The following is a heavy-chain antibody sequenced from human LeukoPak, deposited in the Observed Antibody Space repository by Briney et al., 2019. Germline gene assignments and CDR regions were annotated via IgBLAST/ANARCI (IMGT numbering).Heavy chain of an antibody. CDR2: INHSGST. Sequence: ASETLSLTCAVYGGSFSGYYWSWIRQPPGKGLEWIGEINHSGSTNYNPSLKGRVTISVDTSKNQFSLKLSSVTAADTAVYYCARGSNYCSGGSCYSFLNYWGQGTLVTVSS. D-gene: IGHD2-15*01. CDR1: GGSFSGYY. CDR3: ARGSNYCSGGSCYSFLNY. J-gene: IGHJ4*02. V-gene: IGHV4-34*01.